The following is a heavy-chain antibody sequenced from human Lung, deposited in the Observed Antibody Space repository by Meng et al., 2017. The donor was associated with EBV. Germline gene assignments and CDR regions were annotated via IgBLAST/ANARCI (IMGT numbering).Heavy chain of an antibody. Sequence: QWLQSVSELKKPGASVKVSCQAAGYTFTSSSMNWVRHAPGQGLEWMGWININTGNPTYAQGFTGRFVFSLDTSVSTAYLQIDSLKADDTAVYYCARGNGWRFDYWGQGTLVTVSS. CDR2: ININTGNP. V-gene: IGHV7-4-1*01. J-gene: IGHJ4*02. CDR1: GYTFTSSS. D-gene: IGHD6-19*01. CDR3: ARGNGWRFDY.